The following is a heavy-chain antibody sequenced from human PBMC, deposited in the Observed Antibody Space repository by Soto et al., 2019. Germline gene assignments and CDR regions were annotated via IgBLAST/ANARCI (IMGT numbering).Heavy chain of an antibody. J-gene: IGHJ5*01. Sequence: RLEQGKELEWVSAISGSGGSTYYADSVKGRFTISRDNSKNTLYLQMNSLRAEDTAVYYCAIGVRKWLVLLSYSATSEIATLSLLDS. CDR3: AIGVRKWLVLLSYSATSEIATLSLLDS. D-gene: IGHD6-19*01. V-gene: IGHV3-23*01. CDR2: ISGSGGST.